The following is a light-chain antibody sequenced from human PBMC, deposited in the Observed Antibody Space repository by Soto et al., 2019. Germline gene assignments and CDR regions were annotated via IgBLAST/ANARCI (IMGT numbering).Light chain of an antibody. CDR2: DAV. J-gene: IGKJ1*01. CDR1: QSVTLY. V-gene: IGKV3-11*01. CDR3: QQRHKWPPV. Sequence: EVVLTQSPATVSLSPGERVTLSCRASQSVTLYLAWYQQKPGQAPRLLIYDAVNRATGIPARFSASGSGTDFTLTISSLEPDDSAVYYCQQRHKWPPVFRQGTKVEI.